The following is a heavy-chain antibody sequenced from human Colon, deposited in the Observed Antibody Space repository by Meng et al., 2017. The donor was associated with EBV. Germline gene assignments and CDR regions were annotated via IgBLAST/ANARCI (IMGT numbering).Heavy chain of an antibody. CDR3: AREAMPYHYLDY. Sequence: QVELQESGPGLVKPSETLSLTCTVSGASVSSGNSYWSWIRQPPGKGLEWIGYKYYSGSTNYNPSLKSRVTISVDTSKNQFSLRLTSVTAADTAVYYCAREAMPYHYLDYWGQGALVTVSS. V-gene: IGHV4-61*01. D-gene: IGHD2-2*01. CDR1: GASVSSGNSY. J-gene: IGHJ4*02. CDR2: KYYSGST.